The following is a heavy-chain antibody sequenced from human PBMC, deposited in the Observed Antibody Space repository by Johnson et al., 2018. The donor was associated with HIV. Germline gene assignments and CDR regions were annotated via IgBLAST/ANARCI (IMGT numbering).Heavy chain of an antibody. CDR2: IKQDESEK. CDR1: GFTFSSYW. D-gene: IGHD1-26*01. CDR3: ARDPLMHGSSFDI. V-gene: IGHV3-7*01. J-gene: IGHJ3*02. Sequence: VQLVESGGGLVQPGGSLRLSCAASGFTFSSYWMGWVRQAPGRGLEWVANIKQDESEKSYVDSLKGRFTISRDNSKNKLYLQMNSLRAEDTAVYYCARDPLMHGSSFDIWGQGTMVTVSS.